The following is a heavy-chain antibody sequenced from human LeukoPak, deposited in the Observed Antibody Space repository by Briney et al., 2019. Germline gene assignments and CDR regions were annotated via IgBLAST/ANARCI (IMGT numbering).Heavy chain of an antibody. CDR3: ARGLDLSYYYYYGMDV. V-gene: IGHV4-34*01. J-gene: IGHJ6*02. Sequence: SETLSLTCAVYGGSFSGYYWSWIRQPPGKGLEWIGEINHSGSTNYNPSLKSRVTISVDTSKNQFSLKLSSVTAADTAVYYCARGLDLSYYYYYGMDVWGQGTTVTVSS. CDR1: GGSFSGYY. CDR2: INHSGST.